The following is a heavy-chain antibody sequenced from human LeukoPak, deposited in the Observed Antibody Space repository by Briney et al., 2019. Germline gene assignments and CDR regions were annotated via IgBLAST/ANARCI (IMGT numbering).Heavy chain of an antibody. D-gene: IGHD6-6*01. CDR1: GFTFSSYD. Sequence: PGRSLRLSCAASGFTFSSYDMHWVRQAPGKGLEWVAVISFDGSNKYYADSVKGRFTISRDNSKNTLYLQMNSLRAEDTAVYYCAGTIPIAARRIQHYYYYYMDVWGKGTTVTVSS. V-gene: IGHV3-30*03. CDR3: AGTIPIAARRIQHYYYYYMDV. CDR2: ISFDGSNK. J-gene: IGHJ6*03.